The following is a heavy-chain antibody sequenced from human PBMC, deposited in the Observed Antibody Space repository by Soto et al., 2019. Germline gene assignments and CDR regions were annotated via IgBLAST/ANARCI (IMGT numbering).Heavy chain of an antibody. J-gene: IGHJ4*02. CDR2: IIPIFGTA. CDR3: ARVGKPSDYDILTGYWNY. CDR1: GGTFSSYA. V-gene: IGHV1-69*13. D-gene: IGHD3-9*01. Sequence: ASVKVSCKASGGTFSSYAISWVRQAPGQGLEWMGGIIPIFGTANYAQKFQGRVTITADESTSTAYMELSSLRSEDTAVYYCARVGKPSDYDILTGYWNYWGQGTLVTVSS.